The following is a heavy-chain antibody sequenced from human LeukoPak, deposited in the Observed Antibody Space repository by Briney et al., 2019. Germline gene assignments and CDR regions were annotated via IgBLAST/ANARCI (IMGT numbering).Heavy chain of an antibody. CDR2: IYYSGST. Sequence: SETLSLTCTVSGGSISSGDYYWSWIRQPPGKGLEWIGYIYYSGSTYYNPSLKSRVTISVDTSKNQFSLKLSSVTAADTAVYYCARTYSGSSWEIAEYFQHWGQGTLVTVSS. D-gene: IGHD6-6*01. V-gene: IGHV4-30-4*08. CDR1: GGSISSGDYY. J-gene: IGHJ1*01. CDR3: ARTYSGSSWEIAEYFQH.